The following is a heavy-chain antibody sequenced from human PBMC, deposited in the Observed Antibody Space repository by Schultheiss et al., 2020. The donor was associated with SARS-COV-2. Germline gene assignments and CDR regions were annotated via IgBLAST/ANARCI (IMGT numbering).Heavy chain of an antibody. CDR1: GYTFTGYY. Sequence: ASVKVSCKASGYTFTGYYMHWVRQAPGQGLEWMGWINPNSGNTNYAQKLQGRVTMTRDTSTSTVYMELSSLRSEDTAVYYCARENLRTDYYYYYMDVWGKGTTVTVSS. CDR2: INPNSGNT. D-gene: IGHD5/OR15-5a*01. V-gene: IGHV1-2*02. CDR3: ARENLRTDYYYYYMDV. J-gene: IGHJ6*03.